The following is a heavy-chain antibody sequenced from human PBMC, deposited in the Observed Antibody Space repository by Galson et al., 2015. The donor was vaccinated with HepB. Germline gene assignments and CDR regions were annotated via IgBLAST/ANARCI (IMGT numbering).Heavy chain of an antibody. V-gene: IGHV4-30-2*01. CDR3: ARGGRGTNLIVGGVRFAAFDI. Sequence: TLSLTCAVSGGSISSGDYSWSWIRQPPGKGLEWIGYIYHRGSTYYNPSLKSRLTISVDRSTNEVALKLTSVTAADTAVYYCARGGRGTNLIVGGVRFAAFDIWGHGTMVTVSS. CDR2: IYHRGST. CDR1: GGSISSGDYS. J-gene: IGHJ3*02. D-gene: IGHD3-16*01.